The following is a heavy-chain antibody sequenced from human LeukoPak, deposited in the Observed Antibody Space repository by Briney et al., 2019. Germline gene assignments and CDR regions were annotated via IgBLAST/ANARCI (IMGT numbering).Heavy chain of an antibody. D-gene: IGHD6-6*01. J-gene: IGHJ4*02. CDR3: ARDGYSSSSFTPFDY. CDR1: GGTFSSYA. CDR2: IIPIFGTA. Sequence: SVKVSCKASGGTFSSYAISWVRQAPGRGLEWMGGIIPIFGTANYAQKFQGRVTITADESTSTAYMELSSLRSEDTAVYYCARDGYSSSSFTPFDYWGQGTLVTVSS. V-gene: IGHV1-69*13.